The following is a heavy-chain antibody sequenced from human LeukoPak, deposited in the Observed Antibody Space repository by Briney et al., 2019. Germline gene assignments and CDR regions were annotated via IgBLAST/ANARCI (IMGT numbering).Heavy chain of an antibody. CDR2: INHSGST. V-gene: IGHV4-34*01. Sequence: PSETLSLTCAVYGGSFSGYYWSWIRQPPGKGLEWIGEINHSGSTNYNPSLKSRVTISVDTSKNQFSLKLSSVTAADTAVYCCARVKSYYGSGSYYYWGQGTLVTVSS. J-gene: IGHJ4*02. CDR1: GGSFSGYY. D-gene: IGHD3-10*01. CDR3: ARVKSYYGSGSYYY.